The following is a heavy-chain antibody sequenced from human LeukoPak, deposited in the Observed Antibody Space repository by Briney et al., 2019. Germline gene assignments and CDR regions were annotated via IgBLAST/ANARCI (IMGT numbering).Heavy chain of an antibody. CDR3: AKSGGSGLIDY. J-gene: IGHJ4*02. D-gene: IGHD1-26*01. V-gene: IGHV4-59*04. CDR1: GGSISSYY. Sequence: SETLSLTCTVYGGSISSYYWGWVRQPPGKGLEWIGNIYSSGKTYYNASLKSRVNIYINKSKNQFSLNLSSVTAADTAVYYCAKSGGSGLIDYWGQGTLVTVSA. CDR2: IYSSGKT.